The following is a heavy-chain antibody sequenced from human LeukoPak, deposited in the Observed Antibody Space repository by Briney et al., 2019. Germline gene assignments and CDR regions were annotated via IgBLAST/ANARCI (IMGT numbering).Heavy chain of an antibody. J-gene: IGHJ1*01. Sequence: ASVKVSCKASGYTFTAYYIHWVRQAPGQGLEWMGWINPNSGGTDYAQKFQGRVTMSWDTSISTAYMELNRLRSDDTAVYYCAASRDSRASYFQHWGQGTLVTVSS. V-gene: IGHV1-2*02. D-gene: IGHD6-13*01. CDR2: INPNSGGT. CDR3: AASRDSRASYFQH. CDR1: GYTFTAYY.